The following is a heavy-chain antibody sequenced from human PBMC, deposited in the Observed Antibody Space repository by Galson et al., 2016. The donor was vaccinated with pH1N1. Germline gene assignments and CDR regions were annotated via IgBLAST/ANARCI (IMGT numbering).Heavy chain of an antibody. CDR1: GYTFTFTGYF. V-gene: IGHV1-2*06. Sequence: SVKVSCKASGYTFTFTGYFIHWVRQAPGQGLEFEWMGRINPYSGDTDFAQNFQGRVTMTRDTSIGTAYMEVSRLTSDDTAIYYCARDVAPPGHYAMGVWGQGTTVTVSS. CDR2: INPYSGDT. J-gene: IGHJ6*02. CDR3: ARDVAPPGHYAMGV.